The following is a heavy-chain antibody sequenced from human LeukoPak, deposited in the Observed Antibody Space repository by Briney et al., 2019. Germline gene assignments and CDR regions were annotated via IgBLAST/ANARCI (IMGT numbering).Heavy chain of an antibody. J-gene: IGHJ5*02. CDR2: INPIFGTA. CDR3: ARSQEPYDFWSGYYNWFDP. D-gene: IGHD3-3*01. Sequence: GASVTVSCMASGGTFSSYAISWVRQAPGQGLEGMGGINPIFGTANYAQKFQGRVTITADESTSTAYMELSSLRSEDKAVYYCARSQEPYDFWSGYYNWFDPWGQGTLVTVSS. V-gene: IGHV1-69*01. CDR1: GGTFSSYA.